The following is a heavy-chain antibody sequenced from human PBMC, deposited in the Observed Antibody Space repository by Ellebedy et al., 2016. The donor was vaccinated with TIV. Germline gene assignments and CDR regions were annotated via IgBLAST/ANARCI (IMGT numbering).Heavy chain of an antibody. Sequence: NTMYYADSVQGRFTISRDNAKNSLDLQMNSLRAEDTAMYYCARGTKALLWGQGSLVTVSS. D-gene: IGHD4/OR15-4a*01. CDR3: ARGTKALL. V-gene: IGHV3-11*01. J-gene: IGHJ4*02. CDR2: NTM.